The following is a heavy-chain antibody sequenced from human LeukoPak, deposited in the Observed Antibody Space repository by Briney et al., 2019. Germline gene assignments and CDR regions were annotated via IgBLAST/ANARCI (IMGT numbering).Heavy chain of an antibody. J-gene: IGHJ4*02. CDR2: ISSSGSTI. D-gene: IGHD3-22*01. Sequence: GGSLRLSYAASGFTFSSYEMNWVRQAPGKGLEWVSYISSSGSTIYYADSVKGRFTISRDNAKNSLYLQMNSLRAEDTAVYYCARPQIVVGYFDYWGQGTLVTVSS. V-gene: IGHV3-48*03. CDR1: GFTFSSYE. CDR3: ARPQIVVGYFDY.